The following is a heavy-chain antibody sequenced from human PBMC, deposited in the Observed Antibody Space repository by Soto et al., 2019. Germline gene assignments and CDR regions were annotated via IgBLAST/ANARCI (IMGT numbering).Heavy chain of an antibody. D-gene: IGHD6-19*01. CDR2: ISYDGSNK. Sequence: ESVGGVVQPGRSLRLSCAASGFTFSSYAMHWVRQAPGKGLEWVAVISYDGSNKYYADSVKGRFTISRDNSKNTLYLQMNSLRAEDTAVYYCAREEGYSSGWYGIDYWGQGTLVTVSS. CDR1: GFTFSSYA. CDR3: AREEGYSSGWYGIDY. J-gene: IGHJ4*02. V-gene: IGHV3-30-3*01.